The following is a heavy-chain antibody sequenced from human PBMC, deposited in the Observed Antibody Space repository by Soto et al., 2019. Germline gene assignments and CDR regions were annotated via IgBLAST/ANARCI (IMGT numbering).Heavy chain of an antibody. Sequence: PGGSLRLSCAASGFTFSSYSMNWVRQAPGKGLEWVSSISSSSSYIYYADPVKGRFTISRDNAKNSLYLQMNSLRAEDTAVYYCARSLPLRQHDFWSGDYLAWSGLPDYGMYVWGQRATV. CDR2: ISSSSSYI. V-gene: IGHV3-21*01. D-gene: IGHD3-3*01. CDR1: GFTFSSYS. J-gene: IGHJ6*02. CDR3: ARSLPLRQHDFWSGDYLAWSGLPDYGMYV.